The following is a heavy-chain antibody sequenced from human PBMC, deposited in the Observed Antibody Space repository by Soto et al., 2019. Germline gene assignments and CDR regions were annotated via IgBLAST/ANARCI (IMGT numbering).Heavy chain of an antibody. CDR2: ISSSSSYI. Sequence: EVQLVESGGGLVKPGGSLRLSCAASGFTFSSYSMNWVRQAPGKGLEWVSSISSSSSYIYYADSVKGRFTISRDNAKNSLYLQMNSLRAEDTAVYYCARATAPAGGYYYYYGMDVWGQGTTVTVSS. CDR1: GFTFSSYS. V-gene: IGHV3-21*01. D-gene: IGHD5-18*01. J-gene: IGHJ6*02. CDR3: ARATAPAGGYYYYYGMDV.